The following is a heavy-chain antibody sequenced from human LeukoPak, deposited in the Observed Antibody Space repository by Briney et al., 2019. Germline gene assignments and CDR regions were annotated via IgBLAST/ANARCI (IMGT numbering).Heavy chain of an antibody. D-gene: IGHD6-13*01. Sequence: KPSQTLSLTCTVSGGSISSGDYYWSWIRQPPGKGLEWIGYIYNNGRTYYNPSLKSRVTISVDTSKNLFSLKVSSVTAADVAVYYCARGRSSSWSSFDYWGQGTLVTVSS. J-gene: IGHJ4*02. CDR3: ARGRSSSWSSFDY. CDR2: IYNNGRT. V-gene: IGHV4-30-4*01. CDR1: GGSISSGDYY.